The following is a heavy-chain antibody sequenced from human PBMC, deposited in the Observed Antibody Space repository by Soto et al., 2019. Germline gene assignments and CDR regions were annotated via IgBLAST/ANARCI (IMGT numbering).Heavy chain of an antibody. CDR2: ISGSGGST. J-gene: IGHJ4*02. CDR3: AKDRSLYCTNGVCYPYFDY. V-gene: IGHV3-23*01. Sequence: EVQLLESGGGLVQPGGSLRLSCAASGFTFSSYAMSWVRQAPGKGLEWVSAISGSGGSTYYADSVKGRFTISRDNSKNTLYLQMNSLRAEDTAVYYCAKDRSLYCTNGVCYPYFDYWGQGTLVTVSS. CDR1: GFTFSSYA. D-gene: IGHD2-8*01.